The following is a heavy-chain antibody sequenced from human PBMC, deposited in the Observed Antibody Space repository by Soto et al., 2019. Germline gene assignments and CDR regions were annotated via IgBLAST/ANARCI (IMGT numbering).Heavy chain of an antibody. CDR3: AKGPWFDP. J-gene: IGHJ5*02. CDR1: GFTFDDYA. Sequence: EVQLVESGGGLVQPGRSLRLSCAASGFTFDDYAMHWVRQAPGKGLEWVSGISWNSGSIGYVDSVKGRFTISRDNAKNSLYLQMNSLRAEDTALYYCAKGPWFDPWGQGTLVTVSS. CDR2: ISWNSGSI. V-gene: IGHV3-9*01.